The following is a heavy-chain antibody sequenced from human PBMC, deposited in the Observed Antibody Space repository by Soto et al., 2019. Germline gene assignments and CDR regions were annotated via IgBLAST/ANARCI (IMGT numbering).Heavy chain of an antibody. J-gene: IGHJ5*02. D-gene: IGHD6-13*01. CDR1: GYTFTSYA. Sequence: RASVKVSCKASGYTFTSYAMHWVRQAPGQRLEWMGWINAGNGYTKYSQKFQGRVTITRDTSASTAYMDLSSLRSEDTAVYYCVRRHISAAGIDWFDPWGQGTLVTVSS. CDR2: INAGNGYT. V-gene: IGHV1-3*01. CDR3: VRRHISAAGIDWFDP.